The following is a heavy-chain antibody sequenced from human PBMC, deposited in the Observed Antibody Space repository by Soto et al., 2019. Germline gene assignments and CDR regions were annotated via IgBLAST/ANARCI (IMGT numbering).Heavy chain of an antibody. CDR3: ARDRYSGFWSGFRFDF. J-gene: IGHJ4*02. Sequence: ASVKVSCKTSGYTLSKYGFSWVRQAPGQGLEWLGWISGYNGKTTFAQKFQGRVTMTTDTSTATAYMELRSLRSDDTAVYFCARDRYSGFWSGFRFDFWGQGTLVTVSS. CDR2: ISGYNGKT. V-gene: IGHV1-18*01. D-gene: IGHD3-3*01. CDR1: GYTLSKYG.